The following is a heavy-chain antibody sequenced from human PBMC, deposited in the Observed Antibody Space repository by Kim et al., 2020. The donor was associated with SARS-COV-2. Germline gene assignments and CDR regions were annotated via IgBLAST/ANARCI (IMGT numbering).Heavy chain of an antibody. CDR3: ARDERGSGGDFDY. Sequence: ASVKVSCKASGYTFTGYYMHWVRQAPGQGLEWMGWINPNSGGTNYAQKFQGWVTMTRDTSISTAYMELSRLRSDDTAVYYCARDERGSGGDFDYWGQGTLVTVSS. V-gene: IGHV1-2*04. D-gene: IGHD3-10*01. J-gene: IGHJ4*02. CDR1: GYTFTGYY. CDR2: INPNSGGT.